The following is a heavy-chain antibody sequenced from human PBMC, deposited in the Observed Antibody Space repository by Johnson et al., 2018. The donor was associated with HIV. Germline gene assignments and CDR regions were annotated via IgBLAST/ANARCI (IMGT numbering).Heavy chain of an antibody. CDR2: ISYDGSNK. D-gene: IGHD5-18*01. CDR1: GFTFSSYA. V-gene: IGHV3-30*04. J-gene: IGHJ3*02. CDR3: ARDQATAEDDAFDI. Sequence: QVQLVESGVGVVQPGRSLRLSCAASGFTFSSYAMHWVRQAPGKGLEWVAVISYDGSNKYYADSVKGRFTISRDNSKNTLYLQMNSLRAEDTAVYYCARDQATAEDDAFDIWGQGTMVTVSS.